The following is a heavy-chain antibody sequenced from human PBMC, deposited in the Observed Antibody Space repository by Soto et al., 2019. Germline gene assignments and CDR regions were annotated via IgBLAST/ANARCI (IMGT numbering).Heavy chain of an antibody. Sequence: PSETLSLTCTVSGGSISSYYWSWIRQPPGKGLEWIGYIYYSGSTNYNPSLKSRVTISVDTSKNQFSLKLSSVTAADTAVYYCARRYGVYFDYWGQRTLVTVSA. J-gene: IGHJ4*02. CDR1: GGSISSYY. D-gene: IGHD4-17*01. CDR3: ARRYGVYFDY. V-gene: IGHV4-59*08. CDR2: IYYSGST.